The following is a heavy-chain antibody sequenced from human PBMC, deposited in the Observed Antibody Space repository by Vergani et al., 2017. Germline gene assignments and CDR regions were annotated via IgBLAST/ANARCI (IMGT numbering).Heavy chain of an antibody. J-gene: IGHJ4*02. CDR2: ISISSRYI. CDR3: ARDKGVGAIFAGDY. Sequence: EVQLVESGGGLVKPGGSLRLSCAASGFPFSSDSMNLVRQAPGKGLECVSSISISSRYIYYADSVKGRFTISRDNAKNSLYLQMNSLRAEDTAVYYCARDKGVGAIFAGDYWGQGTLVTVSS. D-gene: IGHD1-26*01. V-gene: IGHV3-21*01. CDR1: GFPFSSDS.